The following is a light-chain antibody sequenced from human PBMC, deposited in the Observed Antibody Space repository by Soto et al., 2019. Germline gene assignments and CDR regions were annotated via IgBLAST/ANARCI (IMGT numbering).Light chain of an antibody. CDR2: STS. V-gene: IGLV7-43*01. CDR1: TGAVTGGYY. Sequence: QTVVTQEPSLTVSPGGTVTLTCASSTGAVTGGYYPNWFQRKPGQAPRPLIYSTSNKHSWTPARFSGSLLGGKAALTLSGVQPEDEAEYYCLLYYGGAQLIFGGGTKLTVL. CDR3: LLYYGGAQLI. J-gene: IGLJ2*01.